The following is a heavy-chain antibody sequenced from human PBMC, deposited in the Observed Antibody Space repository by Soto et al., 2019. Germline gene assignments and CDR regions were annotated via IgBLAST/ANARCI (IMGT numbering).Heavy chain of an antibody. CDR3: ARVSYYYDSSGYYLESLAWGSRGYFDY. CDR2: IIPIFGTA. Sequence: SVKVSCKASGGTFSSYAISWVRQAPGQGLEWMGGIIPIFGTANYAQKFQGRVTITADESTSTAYMELSSLRSEDTAVYYCARVSYYYDSSGYYLESLAWGSRGYFDYWGQGTLVTVSS. V-gene: IGHV1-69*13. CDR1: GGTFSSYA. J-gene: IGHJ4*02. D-gene: IGHD3-22*01.